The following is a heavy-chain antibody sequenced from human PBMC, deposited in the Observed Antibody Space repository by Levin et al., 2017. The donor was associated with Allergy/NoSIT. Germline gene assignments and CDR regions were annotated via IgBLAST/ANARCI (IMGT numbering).Heavy chain of an antibody. CDR1: GGSFSGYY. J-gene: IGHJ3*02. D-gene: IGHD4-17*01. CDR2: INHSGST. V-gene: IGHV4-34*01. Sequence: SETLSLTCAVYGGSFSGYYWSWIRQPPGKGLEWIGEINHSGSTNYNPSLKSRVTISVDTSKNQFSLKLSSVTAADTAVYYCASGSYGDYDAFDIWGQGTMVTVSS. CDR3: ASGSYGDYDAFDI.